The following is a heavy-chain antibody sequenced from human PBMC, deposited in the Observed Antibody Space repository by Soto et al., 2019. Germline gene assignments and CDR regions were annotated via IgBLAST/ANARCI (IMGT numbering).Heavy chain of an antibody. D-gene: IGHD1-1*01. Sequence: LGGSLRLSCAASGFTFSTYTMNWVRQAPGKGLEWVSSISSGSSYIYYADSLKGRFTISRDSAKNSLYLQMNSLRAEDTAVYYCARLLEGDYWYFDLWGRGTLVTVSS. CDR3: ARLLEGDYWYFDL. CDR1: GFTFSTYT. CDR2: ISSGSSYI. J-gene: IGHJ2*01. V-gene: IGHV3-21*01.